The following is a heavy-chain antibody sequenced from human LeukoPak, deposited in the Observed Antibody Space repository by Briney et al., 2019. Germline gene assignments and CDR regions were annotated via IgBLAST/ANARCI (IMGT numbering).Heavy chain of an antibody. CDR1: GFTVSSNY. Sequence: GGSLRLSCAASGFTVSSNYMSWVRQAPGKGLEWVSVIYSGGSTYYADSVKGRFTISRDNSKNTLYLQMNSLRAEDTAVYYCAKEGGSGYYYDENYFDYWGQGTLVTVSS. CDR3: AKEGGSGYYYDENYFDY. CDR2: IYSGGST. J-gene: IGHJ4*02. D-gene: IGHD3-22*01. V-gene: IGHV3-53*01.